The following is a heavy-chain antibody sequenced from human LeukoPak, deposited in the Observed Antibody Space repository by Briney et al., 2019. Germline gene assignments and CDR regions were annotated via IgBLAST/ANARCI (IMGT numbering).Heavy chain of an antibody. CDR1: GYTFTSYD. J-gene: IGHJ6*03. D-gene: IGHD4-11*01. Sequence: GASVKVSCKASGYTFTSYDINWVRQATGQGLEWMGWMNPNSGNTGYAQKFQGRVTMARNTSISTAYMELSSLRSEDTAVYYCATQQDYSNYYYYYMDVWGKGTTVTVSS. CDR3: ATQQDYSNYYYYYMDV. V-gene: IGHV1-8*01. CDR2: MNPNSGNT.